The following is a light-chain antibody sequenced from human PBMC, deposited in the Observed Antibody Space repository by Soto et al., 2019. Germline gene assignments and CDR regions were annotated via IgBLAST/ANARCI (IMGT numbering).Light chain of an antibody. CDR1: QDITNY. J-gene: IGKJ4*01. V-gene: IGKV1-33*01. CDR3: QQYDNLPLT. CDR2: EAS. Sequence: DIQMAQSPSSLSASVGDRITITCQASQDITNYLNWYQQKPGKAPKVLISEASNLETGVPSRFSGSGYGTHFTFYISSLQPEDIATYYCQQYDNLPLTFGGGTKVEIK.